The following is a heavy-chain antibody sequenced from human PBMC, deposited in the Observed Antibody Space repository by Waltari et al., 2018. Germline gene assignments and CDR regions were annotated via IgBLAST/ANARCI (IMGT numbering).Heavy chain of an antibody. CDR1: AGTFSSYA. CDR3: ASAGFGVTTHFDY. D-gene: IGHD4-17*01. J-gene: IGHJ4*02. V-gene: IGHV1-69*05. CDR2: IIPIFGPA. Sequence: QVQLVQSGAEVKKPGPSVKVSCKASAGTFSSYAISWVRQSPGQGLECMGGIIPIFGPANYAQKFQGRVTITTDESPSTAYMELSSLRSEDTAVYYCASAGFGVTTHFDYWGQGTLVTVSS.